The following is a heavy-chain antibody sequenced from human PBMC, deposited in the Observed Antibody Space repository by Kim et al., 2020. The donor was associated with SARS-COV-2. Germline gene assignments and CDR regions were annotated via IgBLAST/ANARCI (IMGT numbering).Heavy chain of an antibody. CDR2: IYYSGST. Sequence: SETLSLTCTVSGGSISSSSYYWGWIRQPPGKGLEWIGSIYYSGSTYYNPSLKSRVTISVDTSKNQFSLKLSSVTAADTAVYYCAREDNCSSTSCYLGGGLMDVWGQGTTVTVSS. D-gene: IGHD2-2*01. CDR3: AREDNCSSTSCYLGGGLMDV. J-gene: IGHJ6*02. V-gene: IGHV4-39*07. CDR1: GGSISSSSYY.